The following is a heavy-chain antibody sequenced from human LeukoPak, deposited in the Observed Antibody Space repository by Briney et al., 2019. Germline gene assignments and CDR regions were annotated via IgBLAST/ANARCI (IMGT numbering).Heavy chain of an antibody. CDR3: ARESYCTRTSCYRAFDY. CDR1: GFTFRKYD. D-gene: IGHD2-2*01. CDR2: ISHDGSSK. V-gene: IGHV3-30-3*01. Sequence: PGRSLRLSCAASGFTFRKYDMHWVRQAPGKGLEWVAVISHDGSSKVYSDSVQGRFSISRDDSENTLYLQMNSLRPEDTALYYCARESYCTRTSCYRAFDYWGQGTPVTVSS. J-gene: IGHJ4*02.